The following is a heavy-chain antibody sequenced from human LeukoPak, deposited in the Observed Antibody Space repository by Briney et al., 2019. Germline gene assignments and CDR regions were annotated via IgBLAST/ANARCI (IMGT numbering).Heavy chain of an antibody. D-gene: IGHD6-19*01. CDR1: GYTFTSYD. CDR2: INPNSGNT. Sequence: GASVKVSCKASGYTFTSYDINWVRQATGQGLEWMGWINPNSGNTAYAQKFQGRVTITRNTSISTAYMELSRLRSDDTAVYYCARGYSSGWGYYFDYWGQGTLVTVSS. CDR3: ARGYSSGWGYYFDY. V-gene: IGHV1-8*03. J-gene: IGHJ4*02.